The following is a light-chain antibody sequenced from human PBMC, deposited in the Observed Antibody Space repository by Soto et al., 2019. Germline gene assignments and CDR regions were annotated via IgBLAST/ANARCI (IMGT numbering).Light chain of an antibody. CDR3: QKYNSASGT. J-gene: IGKJ4*01. V-gene: IGKV1-27*01. CDR2: AAS. CDR1: QGISNY. Sequence: DIQMTQSPSSLSASVGDRVTITCRASQGISNYLACYQQKPGKVPKLLIYAASTLQSGVPSRFSGSGSGTDFPLAISCLQPEDVATYYCQKYNSASGTFGGGTKVEIK.